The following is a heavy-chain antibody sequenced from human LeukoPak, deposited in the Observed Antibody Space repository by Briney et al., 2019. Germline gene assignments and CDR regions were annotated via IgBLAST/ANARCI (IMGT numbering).Heavy chain of an antibody. V-gene: IGHV3-48*01. Sequence: GGSLRLSCAASGFPFSSYSMNWVRQAPGKGLEWVSYISSYSSTIYYADSVKGRFTISRDNAKNSLYLQMNSLRAEDTAVYYCARDTLGEGEDANYAVYYFDYWGQGTVVTVSS. CDR2: ISSYSSTI. D-gene: IGHD3-10*01. J-gene: IGHJ4*02. CDR1: GFPFSSYS. CDR3: ARDTLGEGEDANYAVYYFDY.